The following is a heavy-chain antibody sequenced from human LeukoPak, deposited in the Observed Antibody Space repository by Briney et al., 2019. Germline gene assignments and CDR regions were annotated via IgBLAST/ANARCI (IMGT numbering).Heavy chain of an antibody. Sequence: GGSLRLSCAASGFTFSSYAMHWVRQAPGKGLEWVAVISYDGSNKYYADSVKGRFTISRDNSKNTLYLQMNSLTAEDTAVYYCAKIDSSGYYWGQGTLVTVSS. J-gene: IGHJ4*02. CDR2: ISYDGSNK. D-gene: IGHD3-22*01. CDR1: GFTFSSYA. V-gene: IGHV3-30*04. CDR3: AKIDSSGYY.